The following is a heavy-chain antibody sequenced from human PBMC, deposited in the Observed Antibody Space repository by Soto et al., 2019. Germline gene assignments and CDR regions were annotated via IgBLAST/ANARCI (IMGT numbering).Heavy chain of an antibody. Sequence: QLQLQESGPGLVKPSETLSLTCTVSGGSISSSSYYWGWIRQTPGKGLEWIGSIYYSGSTYYNPSLKSRVTISVDTSKNQFSLKLSSVTAADTAVYYCARHYREYFDYWGQGTLVTVSS. CDR2: IYYSGST. CDR3: ARHYREYFDY. V-gene: IGHV4-39*01. J-gene: IGHJ4*02. D-gene: IGHD4-4*01. CDR1: GGSISSSSYY.